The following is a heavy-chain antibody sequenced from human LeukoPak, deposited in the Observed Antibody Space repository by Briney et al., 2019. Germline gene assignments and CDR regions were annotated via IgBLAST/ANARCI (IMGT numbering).Heavy chain of an antibody. V-gene: IGHV4-34*01. CDR2: INHSGST. CDR3: ARATGSVWFDP. CDR1: GGSFSGYY. Sequence: ASETLSLTCAVYGGSFSGYYWSWIRQPPGKGLEWIGEINHSGSTNYNPSLKSRVTISVDTSKNQFSLKLSSVTAADTAVYYCARATGSVWFDPWGQGTLVTVSS. D-gene: IGHD3-10*01. J-gene: IGHJ5*02.